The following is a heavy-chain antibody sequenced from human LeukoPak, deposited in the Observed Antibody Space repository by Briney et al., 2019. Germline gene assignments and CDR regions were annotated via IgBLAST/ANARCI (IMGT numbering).Heavy chain of an antibody. Sequence: PGGSLRLSCAPSGFISSIYWMTWVRQAPGKGLEWVANIKQDGSEKYYVDSVKGRFTISRDNAKNSLFLQMNSLSAEDTAVSYCATDRSVGSTYRPGHWGQGTLVTVSS. CDR1: GFISSIYW. J-gene: IGHJ4*02. V-gene: IGHV3-7*01. CDR2: IKQDGSEK. CDR3: ATDRSVGSTYRPGH. D-gene: IGHD1-26*01.